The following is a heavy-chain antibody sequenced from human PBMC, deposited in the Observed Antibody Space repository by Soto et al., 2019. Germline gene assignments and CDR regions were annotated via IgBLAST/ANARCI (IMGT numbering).Heavy chain of an antibody. Sequence: SETLSLTCTVPGGSISYYYWSWIRQPPGKGLEWIGYTYYSGSTNYNPSLKSRVTISVDTSKNQFSLKLSSVTAADTAVYYCAGDVGSGTNYFDYWGQGTLVTVSS. D-gene: IGHD3-10*01. V-gene: IGHV4-59*01. CDR1: GGSISYYY. CDR2: TYYSGST. CDR3: AGDVGSGTNYFDY. J-gene: IGHJ4*02.